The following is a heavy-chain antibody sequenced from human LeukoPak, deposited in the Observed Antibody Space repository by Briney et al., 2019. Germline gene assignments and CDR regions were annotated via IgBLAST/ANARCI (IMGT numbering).Heavy chain of an antibody. V-gene: IGHV1-18*04. D-gene: IGHD3-16*02. CDR2: ISAYNGNT. Sequence: GASVKVSCKASGYTFTSYGISWVRQAPGQGLEWMGWISAYNGNTNYAQKLQGRVTMTTDTSTSTAYMELRSLRSDDTAVYYCARGGRDYVWGSYRPFDYWGQGTLVTASS. CDR1: GYTFTSYG. J-gene: IGHJ4*02. CDR3: ARGGRDYVWGSYRPFDY.